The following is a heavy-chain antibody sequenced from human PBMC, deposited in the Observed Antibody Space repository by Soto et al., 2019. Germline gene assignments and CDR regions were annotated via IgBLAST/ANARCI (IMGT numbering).Heavy chain of an antibody. CDR2: IYDTGNT. CDR3: VRGSIGVWNYFDP. J-gene: IGHJ5*02. D-gene: IGHD1-7*01. Sequence: SETLSLTCAVSGGSISSTTHYSWGWIRQPPGQGLEWIGYIYDTGNTYYNPSLKSRVTMSLDRSQNQFDLKMKSVTAADTAVYYCVRGSIGVWNYFDPWGQGIPVTVS. V-gene: IGHV4-30-2*01. CDR1: GGSISSTTHYS.